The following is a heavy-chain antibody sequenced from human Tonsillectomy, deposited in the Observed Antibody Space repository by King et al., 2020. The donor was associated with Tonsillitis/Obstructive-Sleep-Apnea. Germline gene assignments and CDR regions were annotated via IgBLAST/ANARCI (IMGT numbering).Heavy chain of an antibody. CDR1: GYSFTSYW. V-gene: IGHV5-10-1*03. D-gene: IGHD2-2*01. CDR2: IDPSDSYT. CDR3: ARLGYSSSTSFSYYYGMDV. J-gene: IGHJ6*02. Sequence: QLVQSGAEVKKPGESLRLSCKGSGYSFTSYWISWVRQMTGKGLEWMGRIDPSDSYTNYSPSFQGHVTISADKSISTAYVQWSSLKASDTAMYSCARLGYSSSTSFSYYYGMDVWGQGTTVTVSS.